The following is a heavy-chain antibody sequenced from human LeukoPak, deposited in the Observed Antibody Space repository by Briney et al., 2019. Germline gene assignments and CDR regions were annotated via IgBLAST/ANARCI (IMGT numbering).Heavy chain of an antibody. CDR3: ARGLWFGELLMDAYYYYGMDV. CDR2: IWYDGSNK. J-gene: IGHJ6*02. CDR1: GFTFSSYG. Sequence: GGSLRLSCAASGFTFSSYGMHWVRQAPGKGLEWVAVIWYDGSNKYYADSVKGRFTISRDNSKNTLYLQMNSLRAEDTAVYYCARGLWFGELLMDAYYYYGMDVWGRGTTVTVPS. D-gene: IGHD3-10*01. V-gene: IGHV3-33*01.